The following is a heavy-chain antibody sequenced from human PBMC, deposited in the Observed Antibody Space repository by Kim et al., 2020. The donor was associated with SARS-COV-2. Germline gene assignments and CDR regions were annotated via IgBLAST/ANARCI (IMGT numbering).Heavy chain of an antibody. J-gene: IGHJ6*01. CDR2: GGHTGGA. CDR3: ARAHLAGGPAPFFG. Sequence: SETLSLTCTVSGGSISGYSYNWVRQPPGQGLEWVGDGGHTGGANYIPSLTSRVSVSIDMATNQYYLSLRLGTAAAGDVYYCARAHLAGGPAPFFGWG. CDR1: GGSISGYS. D-gene: IGHD2-15*01. V-gene: IGHV4-59*13.